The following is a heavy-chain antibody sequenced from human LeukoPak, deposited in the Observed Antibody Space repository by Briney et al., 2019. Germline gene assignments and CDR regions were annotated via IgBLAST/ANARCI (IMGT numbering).Heavy chain of an antibody. CDR2: ISSDSYYI. D-gene: IGHD2-2*01. CDR1: GFPFSSYS. V-gene: IGHV3-21*01. CDR3: ARGPRIVVVPAAKGAFDI. Sequence: GGSLRLSCAASGFPFSSYSMNWVRQAPGKRLEWVSAISSDSYYIYYVDSVRGRFTISRDNAKNSLYLQMNSLRAEDTAVYYCARGPRIVVVPAAKGAFDIWGQGTMVTVSS. J-gene: IGHJ3*02.